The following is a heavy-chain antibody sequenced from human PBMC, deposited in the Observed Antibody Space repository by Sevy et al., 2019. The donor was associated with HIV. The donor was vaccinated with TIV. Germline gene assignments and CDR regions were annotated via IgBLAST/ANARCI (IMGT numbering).Heavy chain of an antibody. Sequence: GGSLRLSCTASGFTFSNFGMHWVRQVPGKGLEWVTFIRYDGSDKYYAASVKGRFTISRDDSKNTLYLQMDSLRAEDTAMYYCAEDLAGPGRGYFDYWGQGTLVTVSS. CDR1: GFTFSNFG. CDR2: IRYDGSDK. CDR3: AEDLAGPGRGYFDY. J-gene: IGHJ4*02. V-gene: IGHV3-30*02. D-gene: IGHD6-13*01.